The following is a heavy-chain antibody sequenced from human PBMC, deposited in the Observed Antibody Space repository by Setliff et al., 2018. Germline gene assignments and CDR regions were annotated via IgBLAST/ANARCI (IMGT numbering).Heavy chain of an antibody. CDR1: GASISSSRDY. CDR2: IYHSGST. V-gene: IGHV4-39*01. Sequence: LSLTCTVSGASISSSRDYWGWIRQPPGKGLEWIGSIYHSGSTYYNPSLKSRVTISVDTSKNQFSLKLSSVTAADTAVFYCARLSGYYFDYWGQGTLVTVSS. D-gene: IGHD3-22*01. CDR3: ARLSGYYFDY. J-gene: IGHJ4*02.